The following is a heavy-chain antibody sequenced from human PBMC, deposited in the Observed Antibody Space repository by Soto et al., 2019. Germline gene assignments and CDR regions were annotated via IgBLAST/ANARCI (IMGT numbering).Heavy chain of an antibody. J-gene: IGHJ3*02. CDR2: ISSSSSYI. D-gene: IGHD3-10*01. V-gene: IGHV3-21*01. CDR1: GFTFSSYS. CDR3: ARDRGGDLKAFDI. Sequence: EVQLVESGGGLAKPGGSLRLSCAASGFTFSSYSMNWVRQAPGNGLEWVSVISSSSSYIYYADSVKGRFTISRDNAKNAVYLPMTTPRAEDTAVYYCARDRGGDLKAFDIWGQGAMVTVSS.